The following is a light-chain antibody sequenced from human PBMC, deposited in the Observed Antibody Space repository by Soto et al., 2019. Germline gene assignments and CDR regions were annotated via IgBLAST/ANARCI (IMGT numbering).Light chain of an antibody. J-gene: IGKJ1*01. Sequence: DIRMTQSPTTLSVSLVDRVTITCRASQTISSWLAWYQQKPGKAPKLLIYKASTLKSGVPSRFSGSGSGTEFTLTISSLQPDDFATYYCQHYNSYSEAFGQGTKVDI. V-gene: IGKV1-5*03. CDR2: KAS. CDR1: QTISSW. CDR3: QHYNSYSEA.